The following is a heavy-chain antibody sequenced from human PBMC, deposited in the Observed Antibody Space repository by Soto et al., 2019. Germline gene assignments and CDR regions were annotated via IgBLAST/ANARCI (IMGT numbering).Heavy chain of an antibody. V-gene: IGHV3-48*02. D-gene: IGHD1-26*01. J-gene: IGHJ4*02. CDR1: VFTFSSSA. CDR2: ISSNSATI. Sequence: SGGSLRLSCAASVFTFSSSAISWVRQAPGKGLEWVSYISSNSATIYDTDSGRGRFTISRDNAKNSLYLQMNSLRDEDTAVYYCAREDILGTRSFDYWGQGTLVTVSS. CDR3: AREDILGTRSFDY.